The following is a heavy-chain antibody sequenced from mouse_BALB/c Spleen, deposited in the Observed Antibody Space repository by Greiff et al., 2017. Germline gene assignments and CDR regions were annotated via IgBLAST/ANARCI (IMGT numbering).Heavy chain of an antibody. CDR3: ARWLRDWYFDV. Sequence: QVQLQQSGAELAKPGASVKMSCKASGYTFTSYWMHWVKQRPGQGLEWIGYINPSTGYTEYNQKFKDKATLTADKSSSTAYMQLSSLTSEDSAVYYCARWLRDWYFDVWGAGTTVTVSS. V-gene: IGHV1-7*01. CDR1: GYTFTSYW. J-gene: IGHJ1*01. D-gene: IGHD2-2*01. CDR2: INPSTGYT.